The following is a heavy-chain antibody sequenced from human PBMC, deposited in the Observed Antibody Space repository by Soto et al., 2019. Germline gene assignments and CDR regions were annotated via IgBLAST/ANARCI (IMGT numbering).Heavy chain of an antibody. Sequence: SETLSLTCTVSGGSISSSSYYWGWIRQPPGKGLEWIGSIYYSGSTYYNPSLKSRVTISVDTSKNQFSLKLSSVTAADTAVYYCARRDYDSSGYYWGQGTLVTVSS. J-gene: IGHJ4*02. CDR1: GGSISSSSYY. CDR2: IYYSGST. CDR3: ARRDYDSSGYY. D-gene: IGHD3-22*01. V-gene: IGHV4-39*01.